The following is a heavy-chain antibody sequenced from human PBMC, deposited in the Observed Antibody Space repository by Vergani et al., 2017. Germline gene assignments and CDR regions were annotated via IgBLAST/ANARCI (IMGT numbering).Heavy chain of an antibody. CDR2: ISSSSSYI. CDR3: ARDHLLWNWYFDL. V-gene: IGHV3-21*01. D-gene: IGHD2-21*01. CDR1: GFTFSSYS. J-gene: IGHJ2*01. Sequence: EVQLVESGGGLVQPGGSLRLSCAASGFTFSSYSMNWVRQAPGKGLEWVSSISSSSSYIYYADSVKGRFTISRDNAKNSLYLQMNSLRAEDTAVYYCARDHLLWNWYFDLWGRGTLVTVSS.